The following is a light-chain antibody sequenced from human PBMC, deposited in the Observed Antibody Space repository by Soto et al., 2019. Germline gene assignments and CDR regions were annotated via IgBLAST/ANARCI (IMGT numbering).Light chain of an antibody. CDR1: ESISRDY. Sequence: EIVLTQSPVTLSLSQGQRATLSCRASESISRDYLAWYQQRLGQAPRLLIYGASSGATGIPDKFSGRGAWTGFTLTIRRLEPEDFAIYYCQLYGGVPYTFGQGTKFELK. CDR3: QLYGGVPYT. V-gene: IGKV3-20*01. CDR2: GAS. J-gene: IGKJ2*01.